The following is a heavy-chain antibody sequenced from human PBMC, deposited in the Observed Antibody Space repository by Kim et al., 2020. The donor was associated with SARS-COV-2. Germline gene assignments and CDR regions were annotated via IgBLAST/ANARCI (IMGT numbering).Heavy chain of an antibody. V-gene: IGHV3-11*05. CDR3: ARVKQWLDY. CDR2: SYT. D-gene: IGHD6-19*01. J-gene: IGHJ4*02. Sequence: SYTNYADSVKGRFTISRDNAKNSLYLQMNSLRAEDTAVYYCARVKQWLDYWGQGTLVTVSS.